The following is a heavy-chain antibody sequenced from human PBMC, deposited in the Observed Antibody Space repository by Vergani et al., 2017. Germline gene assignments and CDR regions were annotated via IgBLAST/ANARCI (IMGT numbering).Heavy chain of an antibody. V-gene: IGHV3-33*08. CDR3: ARDFASSMDV. J-gene: IGHJ6*04. CDR1: GFTFSSYA. D-gene: IGHD3-3*01. Sequence: VQLVESGGGLVQPGGSLRLSCAASGFTFSSYAMSWVGQAPGKGLEWVAVIWYDGSNKYYADSVKGRFTISRDNSKNTLYLQMNSLRAEDTAVFYCARDFASSMDVWGKGTTVTVSS. CDR2: IWYDGSNK.